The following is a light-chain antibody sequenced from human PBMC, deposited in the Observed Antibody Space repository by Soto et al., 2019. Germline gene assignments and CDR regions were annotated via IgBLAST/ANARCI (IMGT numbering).Light chain of an antibody. CDR3: SSYTSSSTYV. CDR2: DVS. CDR1: GSDIGTYNR. V-gene: IGLV2-18*02. J-gene: IGLJ1*01. Sequence: QPALTQPPSVSGSPGQSVAISCTGTGSDIGTYNRVSWYQQPPGTAPKLMIYDVSDRPSGVPDRFSGSKSGNTASLTISGLQAEDEADYYCSSYTSSSTYVFGTGTQLTVL.